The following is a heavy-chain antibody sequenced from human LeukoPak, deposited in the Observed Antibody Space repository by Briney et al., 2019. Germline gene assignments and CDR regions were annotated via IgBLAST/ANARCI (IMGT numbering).Heavy chain of an antibody. CDR3: ARVNSSSWDWSYYYYMDV. J-gene: IGHJ6*03. CDR2: ISSSGSTI. CDR1: GFTFSSYE. Sequence: GGSLRLSCAASGFTFSSYEMNGVRQAPGKGLEWVSYISSSGSTIYYADSVKGRFTISRDNAKNSLYLQMNSLRAEDTAVYYCARVNSSSWDWSYYYYMDVWGKGTTVTVSS. V-gene: IGHV3-48*03. D-gene: IGHD6-13*01.